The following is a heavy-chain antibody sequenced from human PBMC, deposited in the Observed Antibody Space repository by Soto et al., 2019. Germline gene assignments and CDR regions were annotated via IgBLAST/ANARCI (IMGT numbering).Heavy chain of an antibody. CDR1: GGSFSVYY. CDR2: VNHSCST. V-gene: IGHV4-34*01. J-gene: IGHJ5*02. D-gene: IGHD3-10*01. Sequence: SETRSRTCAVYGGSFSVYYWNWMRQRPGKGLEWSWEVNHSCSTNYTPSLKRLVTISVYTSNNPFSLKLSSVTAADTAFYYCAIGWSWLVISRFDPWGPGTLVTVSS. CDR3: AIGWSWLVISRFDP.